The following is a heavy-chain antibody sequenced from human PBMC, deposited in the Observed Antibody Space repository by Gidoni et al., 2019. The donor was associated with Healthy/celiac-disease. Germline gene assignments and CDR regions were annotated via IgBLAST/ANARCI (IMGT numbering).Heavy chain of an antibody. Sequence: QVQLQQWGAGLLKPSETLSLTCAVYGGSFSGYYWSWIRQPPGKGLEWIGDSNHSGSTNYHPSLKSRVTISVDTSKNQFSLKLSSVTAADTAVYYCAKNKKQTVRRYYYYYMDVWGKGTTVTVSS. CDR1: GGSFSGYY. V-gene: IGHV4-34*01. CDR2: SNHSGST. CDR3: AKNKKQTVRRYYYYYMDV. J-gene: IGHJ6*03. D-gene: IGHD1-1*01.